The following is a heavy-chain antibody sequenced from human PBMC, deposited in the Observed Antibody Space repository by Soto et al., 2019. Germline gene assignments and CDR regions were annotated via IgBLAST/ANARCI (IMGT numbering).Heavy chain of an antibody. CDR1: GGSISSYY. CDR3: ARDKITGLFDY. D-gene: IGHD2-8*02. CDR2: IYYSGST. J-gene: IGHJ4*02. V-gene: IGHV4-59*12. Sequence: PSETLSLTCTVSGGSISSYYWSWIRQPPGKGLEWIGYIYYSGSTNCNPSLKSRVTISVDTSKNQFSLKLTSVTAADTAVYYCARDKITGLFDYWGQGTLVTVSS.